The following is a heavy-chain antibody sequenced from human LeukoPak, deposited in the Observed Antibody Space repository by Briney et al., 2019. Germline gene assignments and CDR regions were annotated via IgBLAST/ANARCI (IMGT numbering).Heavy chain of an antibody. CDR3: AGVWSPPYTSSCPYYFDY. CDR1: GFTFSSYS. Sequence: GGSLRLSCAASGFTFSSYSIHWVRQAPGKGLEGVSSISCSSSYILSADSVKGRFPISRDNAKNSVYLQVNSLRVEDTAVYYCAGVWSPPYTSSCPYYFDYWGQGTLVTVSS. V-gene: IGHV3-21*01. J-gene: IGHJ4*02. CDR2: ISCSSSYI. D-gene: IGHD6-13*01.